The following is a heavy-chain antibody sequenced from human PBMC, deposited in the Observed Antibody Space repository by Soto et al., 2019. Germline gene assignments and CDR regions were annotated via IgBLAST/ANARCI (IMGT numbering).Heavy chain of an antibody. J-gene: IGHJ4*02. D-gene: IGHD2-21*01. CDR2: IYYSGNT. V-gene: IGHV4-30-4*01. CDR3: ASEGGDSSDGLCFFDS. CDR1: GGSTTSDNS. Sequence: VQLQESGPGLVKPSQTLSLNCTASGGSTTSDNSWSWIRQPPGKGLAWIGHIYYSGNTDYNPSLKSRLGISTDTSKHQFTMKPSAVTAADTADYVCASEGGDSSDGLCFFDSWGQGTLITVSS.